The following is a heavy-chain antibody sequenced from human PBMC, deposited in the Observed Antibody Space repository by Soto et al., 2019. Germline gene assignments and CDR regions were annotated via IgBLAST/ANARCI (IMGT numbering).Heavy chain of an antibody. CDR2: IYTSGGT. D-gene: IGHD3-10*01. J-gene: IGHJ3*02. CDR1: GGSISDNDYY. Sequence: QVQLQESGPGLVRPSQTLSLTCTLSGGSISDNDYYWTWIRQSPGVGLEWLGYIYTSGGTSYNPSIKSRLSISADTSSYRFSRKLTSVTAADTAVYFCARGEVRGAFDIWGPGTKVHVSS. V-gene: IGHV4-30-4*01. CDR3: ARGEVRGAFDI.